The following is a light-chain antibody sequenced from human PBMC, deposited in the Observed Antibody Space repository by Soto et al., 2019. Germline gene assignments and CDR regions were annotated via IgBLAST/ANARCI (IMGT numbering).Light chain of an antibody. CDR2: GAS. V-gene: IGKV3-15*01. Sequence: EIVMTQSPATLSVSPGERPTLSCRASQTISASLAWYQQKPGQAPRLLIYGASTRASGVPARFSGSGSGTEFTLTISSLQSEDFAVYYCQQYYDWPQTFGQGTK. CDR3: QQYYDWPQT. J-gene: IGKJ2*01. CDR1: QTISAS.